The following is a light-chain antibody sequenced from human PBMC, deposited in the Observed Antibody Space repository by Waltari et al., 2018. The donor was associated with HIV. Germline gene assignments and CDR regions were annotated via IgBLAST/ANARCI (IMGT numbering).Light chain of an antibody. V-gene: IGLV2-14*01. Sequence: QSALAQPASVSGSPGQSITISCTGTSTDIGAYNYVPWYQKHPDRAPKVIIYQVKSRPSGVSDRFSGSKSGNTASLTISGLQAEDEADYYCSSYTTSSTYVFGRGTTVSVL. J-gene: IGLJ1*01. CDR2: QVK. CDR1: STDIGAYNY. CDR3: SSYTTSSTYV.